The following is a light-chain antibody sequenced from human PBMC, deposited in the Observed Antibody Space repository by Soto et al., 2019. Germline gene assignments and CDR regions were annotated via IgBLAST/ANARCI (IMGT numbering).Light chain of an antibody. V-gene: IGLV1-44*01. Sequence: QSVLTQPPSASGTPGQRVTISCSGSSSNIGSNTVNWYQQLPGTAPKILIYNNNQRPSGVPDRFSGSKSGTSASLAISGLQSEDEADYYCAAWDDSLNGRVFGGGTKLTVL. J-gene: IGLJ3*02. CDR1: SSNIGSNT. CDR3: AAWDDSLNGRV. CDR2: NNN.